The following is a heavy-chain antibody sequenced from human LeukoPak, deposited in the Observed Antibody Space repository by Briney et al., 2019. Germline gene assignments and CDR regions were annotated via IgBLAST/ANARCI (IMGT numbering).Heavy chain of an antibody. D-gene: IGHD3-10*01. V-gene: IGHV4-38-2*02. J-gene: IGHJ4*02. CDR2: IYHSGST. CDR1: GYSISSGYY. CDR3: ASSPVLLWFGELLPPPSD. Sequence: SETLFLTCTVSGYSISSGYYWGWIRQPPGKGLEWIGSIYHSGSTYYNPSLKSRVTISVDTSKNQFSLKLSSVTAADTAVYYCASSPVLLWFGELLPPPSDWGQGTLVTVSS.